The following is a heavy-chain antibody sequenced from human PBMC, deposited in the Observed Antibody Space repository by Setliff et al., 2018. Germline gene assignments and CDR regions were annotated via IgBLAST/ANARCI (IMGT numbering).Heavy chain of an antibody. D-gene: IGHD3-22*01. CDR2: INPSSGRT. CDR1: GYTFTSYY. V-gene: IGHV1-46*01. CDR3: ARDVFPYHYEGAFDI. J-gene: IGHJ3*02. Sequence: GASVKVSCKASGYTFTSYYMHWVRQAPGLGLEWMGTINPSSGRTSYAQKFQGRVTMTRDTSTSTDYMDMSSLRSEDTAVYYCARDVFPYHYEGAFDIWGQGTMVTVSS.